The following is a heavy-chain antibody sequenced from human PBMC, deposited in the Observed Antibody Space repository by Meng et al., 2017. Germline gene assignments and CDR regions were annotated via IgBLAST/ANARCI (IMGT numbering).Heavy chain of an antibody. CDR1: GGSSSISNW. CDR2: IYHSGST. J-gene: IGHJ4*02. D-gene: IGHD2-15*01. CDR3: ARVVAATTLFLDY. V-gene: IGHV4-4*02. Sequence: QVPLPESGPGLGKPSGTLSLSCAASGGSSSISNWWSWVRQTPGKGLEWIGEIYHSGSTNYNPSLKSRVTISVDKSKNQFSLKLSSVTAADTAVYYCARVVAATTLFLDYWGQGTLVTVSS.